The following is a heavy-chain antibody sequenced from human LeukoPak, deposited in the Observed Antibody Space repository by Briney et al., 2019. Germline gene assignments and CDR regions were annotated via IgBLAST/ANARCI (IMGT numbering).Heavy chain of an antibody. Sequence: GGSLRLSCAASGLTFSSYWMSWVRQAPGKGLEWVANIKRDGSEKYYVDSVKGRFTISRDNAKNSLYLQMNSLRAEDTAVYYCAKGVEHSEGYWGQGTLVTVSS. CDR3: AKGVEHSEGY. V-gene: IGHV3-7*04. CDR2: IKRDGSEK. D-gene: IGHD3-3*02. CDR1: GLTFSSYW. J-gene: IGHJ4*02.